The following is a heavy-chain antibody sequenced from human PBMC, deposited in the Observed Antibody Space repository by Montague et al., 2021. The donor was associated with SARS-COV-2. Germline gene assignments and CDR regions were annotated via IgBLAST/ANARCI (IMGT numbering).Heavy chain of an antibody. CDR3: ARENTVTTFGGPYYIDP. V-gene: IGHV4-59*02. CDR1: GSSVKSYY. CDR2: IYDSGST. D-gene: IGHD4-17*01. Sequence: SETLSLTCIVSGSSVKSYYWSWIRQPPGKGLEWIGYIYDSGSTNYNHSLTSRVTISVDTSKNQFSLKLSSVTAAATAVYYCARENTVTTFGGPYYIDPWGQGTLVTVSA. J-gene: IGHJ5*02.